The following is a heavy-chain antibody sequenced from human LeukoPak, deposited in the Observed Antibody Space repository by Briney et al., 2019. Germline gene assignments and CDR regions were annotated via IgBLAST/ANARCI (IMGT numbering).Heavy chain of an antibody. D-gene: IGHD2-2*01. J-gene: IGHJ4*02. Sequence: ASVKVSCKASGYTFTSYGISWVRQAPGQGLEWMGYMKPFSGDSHYAQKFQDRVTMTRDTSTSTAYLELSGLTSDDTAVYYCSTEDKYCTSTTCGDFWGQGTLATVSS. V-gene: IGHV1-18*01. CDR1: GYTFTSYG. CDR3: STEDKYCTSTTCGDF. CDR2: MKPFSGDS.